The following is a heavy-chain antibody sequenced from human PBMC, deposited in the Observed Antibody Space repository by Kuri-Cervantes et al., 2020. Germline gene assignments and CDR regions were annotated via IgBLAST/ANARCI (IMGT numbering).Heavy chain of an antibody. D-gene: IGHD3-16*02. Sequence: SETLSLTCTVSGGSISSGSYYWGWIRQPPGKGLEWIGGVYYSGSTFYNPSLKSRVTISVDTSKNQFSLKLNSVTAADTAVYYCAIYRIGAGGRGYWGQGSLVTVSS. J-gene: IGHJ4*02. CDR3: AIYRIGAGGRGY. CDR2: VYYSGST. CDR1: GGSISSGSYY. V-gene: IGHV4-39*01.